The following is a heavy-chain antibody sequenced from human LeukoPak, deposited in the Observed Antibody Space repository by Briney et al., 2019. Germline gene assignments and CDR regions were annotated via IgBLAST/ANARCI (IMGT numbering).Heavy chain of an antibody. CDR2: INHSGTI. CDR1: GASFSYDY. V-gene: IGHV4-34*01. Sequence: SETLSLTCAVYGASFSYDYWSWIRQAPGKGLEWIGEINHSGTITYNPSLKSRVTISAEKSKSQFSLRLTSVTAADTAVYYWAKGVWAPRSASGGQGTLVTVSS. CDR3: AKGVWAPRSAS. D-gene: IGHD7-27*01. J-gene: IGHJ5*01.